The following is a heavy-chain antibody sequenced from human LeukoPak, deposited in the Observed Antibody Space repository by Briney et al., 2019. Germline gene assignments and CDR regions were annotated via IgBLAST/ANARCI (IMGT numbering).Heavy chain of an antibody. CDR2: IYYSGST. CDR1: GGSISSYY. Sequence: ASETLSLTCTVSGGSISSYYWSWIRQPPGKGLEWIGYIYYSGSTNYNPSLKSRVTISVDTSKNQFSLKLSSVTAADTAVYYCARLVSRWFDPWGRGTLVTVSS. J-gene: IGHJ5*02. CDR3: ARLVSRWFDP. V-gene: IGHV4-59*08.